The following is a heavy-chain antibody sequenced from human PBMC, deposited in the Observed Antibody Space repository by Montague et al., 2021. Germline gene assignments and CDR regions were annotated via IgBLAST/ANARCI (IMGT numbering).Heavy chain of an antibody. Sequence: SLRLSCAASGFSFNYYAMAWVRQAPGKGLEWVSAISGGGGNTYYAGSVKGRFTISRDSSEGTVFLQMNSLRVEDSAVYYCAKGPYDDGSYLLHFESWGQGTLVTVSS. CDR2: ISGGGGNT. D-gene: IGHD1-26*01. J-gene: IGHJ4*02. CDR1: GFSFNYYA. CDR3: AKGPYDDGSYLLHFES. V-gene: IGHV3-23*01.